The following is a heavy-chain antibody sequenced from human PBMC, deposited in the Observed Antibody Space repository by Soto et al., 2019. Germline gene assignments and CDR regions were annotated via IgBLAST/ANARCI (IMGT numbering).Heavy chain of an antibody. V-gene: IGHV3-48*04. CDR2: ISSSSTI. CDR1: GFTFSSYS. CDR3: ARDAQYSSSSFFAFDI. J-gene: IGHJ3*02. D-gene: IGHD6-6*01. Sequence: GGSLRLSCAASGFTFSSYSMNWVRQAPGKGLEWVSYISSSSTIYYADSVKGRFTISRDNAKNSLYLQMNSLRAEDTAVYYCARDAQYSSSSFFAFDIWGQGTMVTVSS.